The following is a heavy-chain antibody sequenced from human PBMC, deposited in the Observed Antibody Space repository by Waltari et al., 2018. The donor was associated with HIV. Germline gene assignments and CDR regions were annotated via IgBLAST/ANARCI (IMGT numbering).Heavy chain of an antibody. CDR1: GYTFSNYD. J-gene: IGHJ4*02. Sequence: QVQLVQSGAEVKKPGASVRVSCKASGYTFSNYDMNWVRQASGQGLEWMGWMNPNSGATCYAQKFQGRVSMTRSTSIRTAYMELSSLTSEDTAVYYCARTDRGVNGQEFDYWGQGTLVTVSS. CDR3: ARTDRGVNGQEFDY. CDR2: MNPNSGAT. V-gene: IGHV1-8*01. D-gene: IGHD3-10*01.